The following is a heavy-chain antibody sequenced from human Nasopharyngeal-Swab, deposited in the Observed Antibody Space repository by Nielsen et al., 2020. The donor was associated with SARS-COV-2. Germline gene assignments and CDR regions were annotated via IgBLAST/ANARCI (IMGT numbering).Heavy chain of an antibody. CDR2: IYYSGST. CDR3: ATPWELSAY. V-gene: IGHV4-39*01. J-gene: IGHJ4*02. Sequence: WIRQPPGKGLEWIGSIYYSGSTYYNPSLKSRVTISVDTSKNQFSPKLSSVTAADTAVYYCATPWELSAYWGQGTLVTVSS. D-gene: IGHD1-26*01.